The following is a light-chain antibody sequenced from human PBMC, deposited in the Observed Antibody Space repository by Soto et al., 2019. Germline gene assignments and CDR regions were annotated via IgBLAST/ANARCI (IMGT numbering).Light chain of an antibody. CDR3: SSYTTNTTLYV. Sequence: QSALTQPASVSGSPGQSITISCNGASSDVGAYDFVSWYQHHPGKAPKVLIYGVRNRPSGVSSRFSGSKSGNTASLTISGLQAEDEADYYCSSYTTNTTLYVFGTGTKLTVL. CDR2: GVR. J-gene: IGLJ1*01. V-gene: IGLV2-14*01. CDR1: SSDVGAYDF.